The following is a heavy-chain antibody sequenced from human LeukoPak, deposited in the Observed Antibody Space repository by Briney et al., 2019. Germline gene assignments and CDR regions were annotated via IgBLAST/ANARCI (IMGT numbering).Heavy chain of an antibody. D-gene: IGHD2-15*01. CDR3: ARGVYCSGGSCYALLDY. CDR1: GGSISSSNW. V-gene: IGHV4-4*02. J-gene: IGHJ4*02. CDR2: IYHSGST. Sequence: SETLSLTCAVSGGSISSSNWWSWVRQPPGKGLEWIGEIYHSGSTNYNPSLKSRVTISVDKSKNQFSLKLSSVTAADTAAYYCARGVYCSGGSCYALLDYWGQGTLVTVSS.